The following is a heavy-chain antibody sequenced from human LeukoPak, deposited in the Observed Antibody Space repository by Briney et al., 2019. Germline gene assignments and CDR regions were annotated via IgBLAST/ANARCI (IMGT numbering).Heavy chain of an antibody. CDR3: AKNGGSQCYSHLDS. CDR2: TSGSGGST. V-gene: IGHV3-23*01. J-gene: IGHJ4*02. Sequence: GGSLRLSCAASGCTFSSYAMSWVRQAPGKGLEWVSGTSGSGGSTYYAGSVKGRFTISRDNSKNTLYLQMNSLRVEDTAVYYCAKNGGSQCYSHLDSWGQGTLVTVSS. D-gene: IGHD2-15*01. CDR1: GCTFSSYA.